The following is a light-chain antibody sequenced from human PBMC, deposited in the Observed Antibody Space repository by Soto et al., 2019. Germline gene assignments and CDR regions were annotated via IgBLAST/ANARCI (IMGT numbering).Light chain of an antibody. J-gene: IGKJ2*01. Sequence: DIQMTQSPSTLSASVGDRVTITCRASHSLSNLLAWYQQKPGKAPKLLIYRASSLESGVPSRFSGSGSGTEFTLSIASLQPDDFATYFCQQYNNYPYTFGQGTKLEIK. CDR3: QQYNNYPYT. CDR2: RAS. V-gene: IGKV1-5*03. CDR1: HSLSNL.